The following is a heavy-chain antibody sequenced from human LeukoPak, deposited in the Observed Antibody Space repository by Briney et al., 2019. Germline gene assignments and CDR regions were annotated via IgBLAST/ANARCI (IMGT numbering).Heavy chain of an antibody. Sequence: ASVKVSCKASVYTFTGHGISWVRQAPGQGLEWMGWISAYNGNTEYAEKFQGRVTMTTDTSTSTAYMELRSLGSADTAVYYCARDTMVTSNWFDPWGQGTLVTVSS. CDR3: ARDTMVTSNWFDP. V-gene: IGHV1-18*01. CDR1: VYTFTGHG. D-gene: IGHD4-17*01. CDR2: ISAYNGNT. J-gene: IGHJ5*02.